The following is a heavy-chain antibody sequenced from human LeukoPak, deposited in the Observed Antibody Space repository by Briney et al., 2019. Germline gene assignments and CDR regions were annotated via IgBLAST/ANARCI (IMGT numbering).Heavy chain of an antibody. CDR3: AREGSGGCFDY. CDR1: GYTFTSYY. D-gene: IGHD1-26*01. J-gene: IGHJ4*02. Sequence: ASVKVSFKASGYTFTSYYMHWVRQAPGQGLEWMGIINPSGGSTSYAQKFQGRVTMTRDTSTSTVYMELSSLRSEDTAVYYCAREGSGGCFDYWGQGTLVTVSS. V-gene: IGHV1-46*01. CDR2: INPSGGST.